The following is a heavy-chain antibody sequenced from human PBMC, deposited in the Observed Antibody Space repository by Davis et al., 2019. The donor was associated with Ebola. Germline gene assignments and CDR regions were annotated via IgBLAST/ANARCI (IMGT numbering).Heavy chain of an antibody. CDR3: ARSLKGASVSTYYGMDV. Sequence: GESLKISCAASGFPFSSYSMNWVRQAPGKGLVWVSRINSDASITRYADSVKGRFTISRDNAKNTLYLQMNSLRAEDTAVYYCARSLKGASVSTYYGMDVWGQGTTVTVSS. D-gene: IGHD3-16*02. CDR1: GFPFSSYS. V-gene: IGHV3-74*01. J-gene: IGHJ6*02. CDR2: INSDASIT.